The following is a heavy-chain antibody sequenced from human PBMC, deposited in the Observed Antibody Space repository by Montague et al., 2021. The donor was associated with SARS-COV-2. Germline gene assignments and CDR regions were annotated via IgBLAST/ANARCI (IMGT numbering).Heavy chain of an antibody. CDR1: GYSFINYA. Sequence: SLRLSCVASGYSFINYAMGWVRQAPGKGLEWVSVISGSGGNTYFADSVRGRSTISRDNSKNTLYLQMNSLRAEDTAVYYCVRNNYYGSGSFSTFDYWGQGTLVTVSS. CDR3: VRNNYYGSGSFSTFDY. V-gene: IGHV3-23*01. CDR2: ISGSGGNT. J-gene: IGHJ4*02. D-gene: IGHD3-10*01.